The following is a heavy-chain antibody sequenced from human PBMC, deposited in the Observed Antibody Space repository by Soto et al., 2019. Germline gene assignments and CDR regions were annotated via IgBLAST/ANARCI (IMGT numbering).Heavy chain of an antibody. V-gene: IGHV3-66*01. CDR1: GFTVSSNY. D-gene: IGHD3-3*01. CDR3: AKVFQTYYDFWSGYYGPFDY. J-gene: IGHJ4*02. CDR2: IYSGGST. Sequence: PGGSLRLSCAASGFTVSSNYMSWVRQAPGKGLEWVSVIYSGGSTYYADSVKGRFTISRDNSKNTLYLQMNSLRAEDTAVYYCAKVFQTYYDFWSGYYGPFDYWGQGTLVTVSS.